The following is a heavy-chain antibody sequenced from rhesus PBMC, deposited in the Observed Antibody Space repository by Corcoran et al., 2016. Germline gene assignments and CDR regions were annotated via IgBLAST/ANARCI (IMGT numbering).Heavy chain of an antibody. J-gene: IGHJ4*01. Sequence: QVQLQESGPGLVKPSETLSLTCAVSGGSISDDYYWSWIRQPPEKGLEWIGYIYGSGGGTNYNPSLKNRVTISIDTSKNQFSLKLSSVTAADTAVYYCAREGAGTALFFDWGQGVLVTVSS. D-gene: IGHD1-20*01. V-gene: IGHV4-106*01. CDR2: IYGSGGGT. CDR1: GGSISDDYY. CDR3: AREGAGTALFFD.